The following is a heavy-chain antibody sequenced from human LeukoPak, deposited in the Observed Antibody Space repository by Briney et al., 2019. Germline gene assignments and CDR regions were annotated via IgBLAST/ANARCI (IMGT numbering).Heavy chain of an antibody. CDR2: INPNSGGS. CDR1: GYTFTNYY. V-gene: IGHV1-2*02. J-gene: IGHJ4*02. CDR3: ARSKRYCTSGVCGYFDY. Sequence: ASVKVSCKASGYTFTNYYVHWVRQAPGQGLEWMGWINPNSGGSNYAQKFQGRVTMTRDTSISTAYMELSRLRSDDTAVYYCARSKRYCTSGVCGYFDYWGQGTLVTVSS. D-gene: IGHD2-8*01.